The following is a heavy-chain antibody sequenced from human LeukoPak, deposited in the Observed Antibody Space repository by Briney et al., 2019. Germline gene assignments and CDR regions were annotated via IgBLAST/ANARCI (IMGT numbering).Heavy chain of an antibody. J-gene: IGHJ4*02. V-gene: IGHV4-39*01. D-gene: IGHD3-3*01. CDR1: GGSISSSSYY. CDR2: IYYSGST. Sequence: SETLSLTCTVSGGSISSSSYYWGWIRQPPGKGLEWIGNIYYSGSTYYNPSLKSRVTISVDTSKNQFPLKLSSVTAADMAMYYCARLYDFWSGYIDYWGQGTLVTVSS. CDR3: ARLYDFWSGYIDY.